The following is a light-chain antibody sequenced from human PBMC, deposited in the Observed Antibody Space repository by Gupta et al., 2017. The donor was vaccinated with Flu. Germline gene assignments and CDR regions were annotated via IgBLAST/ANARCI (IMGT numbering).Light chain of an antibody. J-gene: IGLJ2*01. CDR3: GTWDSSLSAHVV. Sequence: QSVLTQPPSVSAAPGQKVTISCSGSSSNIGNNYVSWYQQLPGTAPKLLIYDNNKRPSGSPDRVSGSRSGTSATLGITGLQTGDEADYYCGTWDSSLSAHVVFGGGTKLTVL. V-gene: IGLV1-51*01. CDR2: DNN. CDR1: SSNIGNNY.